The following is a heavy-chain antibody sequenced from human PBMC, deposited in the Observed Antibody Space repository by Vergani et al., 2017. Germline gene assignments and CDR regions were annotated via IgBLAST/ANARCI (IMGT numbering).Heavy chain of an antibody. V-gene: IGHV1-69*02. J-gene: IGHJ4*02. Sequence: QVQLVQSGAEVKKPGSSVKVSCKASGGTFSSYTISWVRQAPGQGLEWMGRIIPILGIANYALKFQGRVTITADKSTSTAYMELSSLRSEDTAVYYCASDCSGGSCYSIWGQGTLVTVSS. CDR3: ASDCSGGSCYSI. D-gene: IGHD2-15*01. CDR1: GGTFSSYT. CDR2: IIPILGIA.